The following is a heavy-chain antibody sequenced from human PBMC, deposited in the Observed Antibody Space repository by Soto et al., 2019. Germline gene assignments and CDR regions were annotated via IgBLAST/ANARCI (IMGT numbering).Heavy chain of an antibody. CDR1: GFTFSNYA. Sequence: GGSLRLSCATSGFTFSNYAMSWVRQAPGKGLEWVSSISTSGGSTYYADSVKGRFTISRDNSKNTQYLQMYSLRAEDTAIYYCARDVVVAATLILSELSYYYGMEVWGQGTTVTVSS. D-gene: IGHD2-15*01. V-gene: IGHV3-23*01. CDR2: ISTSGGST. CDR3: ARDVVVAATLILSELSYYYGMEV. J-gene: IGHJ6*02.